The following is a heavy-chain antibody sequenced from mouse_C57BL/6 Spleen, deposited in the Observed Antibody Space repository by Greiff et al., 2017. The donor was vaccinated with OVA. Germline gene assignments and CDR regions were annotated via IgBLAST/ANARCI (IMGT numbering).Heavy chain of an antibody. J-gene: IGHJ1*03. Sequence: EVNVVESVAELVRPGASVKLSCTASGFNFKNTDMHWVKQRPEQGLEWIGCIDPGTGNTKYAAKFQGKATITADTSSNTAYLQLSSLTSEDTAIYYCARGFDWYFEVWGTGTTVSVST. V-gene: IGHV14-3*01. D-gene: IGHD3-1*01. CDR1: GFNFKNTD. CDR3: ARGFDWYFEV. CDR2: IDPGTGNT.